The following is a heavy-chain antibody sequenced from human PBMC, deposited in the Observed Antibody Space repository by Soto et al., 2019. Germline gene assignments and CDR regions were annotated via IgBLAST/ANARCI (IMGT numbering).Heavy chain of an antibody. CDR3: ARGLGGRMDD. CDR2: IIPILGET. J-gene: IGHJ6*02. CDR1: GTIFSSYT. V-gene: IGHV1-69*08. Sequence: QVQLVQSGAEVKKPGSSVRVSCKASGTIFSSYTISWVRQAPGQGLEWMGRIIPILGETNSAQKFQGRVTLTAYKSTNTAMQLNSLRLEDTAVYYCARGLGGRMDDWGQGTTVTVSS. D-gene: IGHD3-16*01.